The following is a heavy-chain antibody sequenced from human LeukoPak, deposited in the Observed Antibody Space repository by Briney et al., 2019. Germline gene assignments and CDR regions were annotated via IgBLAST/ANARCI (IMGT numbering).Heavy chain of an antibody. J-gene: IGHJ4*02. CDR2: ISRSSSFT. CDR1: GFTFSDYY. V-gene: IGHV3-11*03. D-gene: IGHD3-10*01. CDR3: ARFDSGSHGVFDS. Sequence: PGGSLRLSCAASGFTFSDYYMSWIRQAPGKGLEWVSYISRSSSFTNYADPVKGRFTISRDNVKNSVYLQMNSLSAKDTAVYYCARFDSGSHGVFDSWGQGTLVTVSS.